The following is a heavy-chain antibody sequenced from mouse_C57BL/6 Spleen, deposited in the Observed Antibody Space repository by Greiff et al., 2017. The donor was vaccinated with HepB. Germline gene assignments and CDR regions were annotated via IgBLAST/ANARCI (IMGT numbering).Heavy chain of an antibody. J-gene: IGHJ1*03. CDR3: ARSPGSSWDFDV. V-gene: IGHV1-55*01. CDR1: GYTFTSYW. D-gene: IGHD1-1*01. Sequence: VQLQQPGAELVKPGASVKMSCKASGYTFTSYWITWVKQRPGQGLEWIGDIYPGSGSTNYNEKFKSKATLTVDTSSSTAYMQLSSLTSEASAVYYCARSPGSSWDFDVWGTGTTVTVSS. CDR2: IYPGSGST.